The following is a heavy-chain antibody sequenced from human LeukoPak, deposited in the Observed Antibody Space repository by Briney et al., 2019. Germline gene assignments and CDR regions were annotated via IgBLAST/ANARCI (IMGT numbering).Heavy chain of an antibody. CDR3: IREIQVRASASLGY. Sequence: PGGSLRLSCAASGFSLTGYWMHWVRQAAGKGLGWGARMYSAGTTTNYADSVKGRFTLSRDNAGNALYLQMSSLRAEDTAIYYCIREIQVRASASLGYWAQGTLVTVSS. J-gene: IGHJ4*01. CDR2: MYSAGTTT. CDR1: GFSLTGYW. V-gene: IGHV3-74*01. D-gene: IGHD2-2*01.